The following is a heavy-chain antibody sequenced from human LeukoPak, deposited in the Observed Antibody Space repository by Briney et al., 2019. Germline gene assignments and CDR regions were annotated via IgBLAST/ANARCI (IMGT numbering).Heavy chain of an antibody. CDR1: GLTFSEYY. D-gene: IGHD3-22*01. Sequence: GGSLRLSCAASGLTFSEYYMSWIRQAPGKGLKWVSYISSSGSTIYYADSVKGRFTISRDNAKNSLYLQMNSLRAEDTAVYYCAKHEPLTMIVVVPLLDYWGQGTLVTVSS. CDR2: ISSSGSTI. V-gene: IGHV3-11*01. J-gene: IGHJ4*02. CDR3: AKHEPLTMIVVVPLLDY.